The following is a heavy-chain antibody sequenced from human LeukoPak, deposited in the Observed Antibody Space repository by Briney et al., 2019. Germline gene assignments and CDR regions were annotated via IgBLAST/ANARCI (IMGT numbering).Heavy chain of an antibody. D-gene: IGHD3-22*01. CDR1: GGSISSYY. V-gene: IGHV4-59*08. CDR2: IFYDGTT. J-gene: IGHJ1*01. Sequence: SETLSLTCTVSGGSISSYYWSWIRQPPGKGLEWLGYIFYDGTTNYTPSLRSRVTISLDTSNTQFSLRLSSVTAAATAVYFCAMLGSGYAGKFLFWGQGNLVTVS. CDR3: AMLGSGYAGKFLF.